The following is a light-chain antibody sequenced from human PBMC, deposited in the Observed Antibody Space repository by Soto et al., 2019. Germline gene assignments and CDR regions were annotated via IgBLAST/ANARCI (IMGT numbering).Light chain of an antibody. Sequence: EIVVTQSPGTLSLSSGERATLSCRASQSVSSSYLAWYQQKPGQAPRLLVYATSSRATGIPARFSGSGSGTDCTLTISRLEPEDFAVYYCQQYGSSSFTFGQGTKLEIK. CDR1: QSVSSSY. CDR3: QQYGSSSFT. CDR2: ATS. J-gene: IGKJ2*01. V-gene: IGKV3-20*01.